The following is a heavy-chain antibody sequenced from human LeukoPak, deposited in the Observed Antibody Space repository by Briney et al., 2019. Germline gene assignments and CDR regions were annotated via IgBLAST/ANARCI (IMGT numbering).Heavy chain of an antibody. CDR3: ARHRCGGGSCYPDYYYYGMDV. D-gene: IGHD2-15*01. CDR2: IYPGDSDT. V-gene: IGHV5-51*01. J-gene: IGHJ6*02. CDR1: GYSFTSYW. Sequence: GESLKISCKGSGYSFTSYWIGWVRQMLGKGLEWMGIIYPGDSDTRYSPSFQGQVTISADKSISTTYLQWSSLKASDTAMYYCARHRCGGGSCYPDYYYYGMDVWGQGTTVTVSS.